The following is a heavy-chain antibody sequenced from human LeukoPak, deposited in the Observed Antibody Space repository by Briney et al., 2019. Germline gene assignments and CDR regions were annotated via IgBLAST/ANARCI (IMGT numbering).Heavy chain of an antibody. CDR2: IWYDGSNK. J-gene: IGHJ4*02. V-gene: IGHV3-33*01. D-gene: IGHD5-18*01. CDR1: RFTFSRYG. Sequence: SGGSLRLSCAASRFTFSRYGMHWVRQAPGKGLEWVAVIWYDGSNKYYADSVKGRFTISRDNSKYTLYLQMNSLRAEDTAVYYCARGNGYSYGYLDYWGQGTLVTVSS. CDR3: ARGNGYSYGYLDY.